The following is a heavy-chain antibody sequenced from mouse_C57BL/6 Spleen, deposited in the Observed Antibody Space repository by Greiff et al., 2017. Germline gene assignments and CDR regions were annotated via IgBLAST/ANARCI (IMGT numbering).Heavy chain of an antibody. V-gene: IGHV1-9*01. CDR2: ILPGSGST. CDR1: GYNFTGYW. CDR3: ARPSITTVKGYFDY. D-gene: IGHD1-1*01. Sequence: VQLQQSGAELMKPGASVKLSCKATGYNFTGYWIEWVKQRPGHGLEWIGTILPGSGSTTYNEKFKGKATFTADTSSNTAYMQLSRLTTEDPAIYDCARPSITTVKGYFDYWGQGTTLTSSS. J-gene: IGHJ2*01.